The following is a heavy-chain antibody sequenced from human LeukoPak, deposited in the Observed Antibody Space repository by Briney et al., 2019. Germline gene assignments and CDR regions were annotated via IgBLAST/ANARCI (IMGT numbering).Heavy chain of an antibody. V-gene: IGHV1-46*01. D-gene: IGHD3-10*01. CDR1: GYTFTSYY. Sequence: ASVKVSCKASGYTFTSYYMHWVRHAPGQGLEWMGIINPRGGSTSYAQKFQGRVTMTRDTSTSTVYMELSSLRSEDTAVYYCARDRDGVRGAINTPPGDYWGQGTLVTVSS. CDR2: INPRGGST. J-gene: IGHJ4*02. CDR3: ARDRDGVRGAINTPPGDY.